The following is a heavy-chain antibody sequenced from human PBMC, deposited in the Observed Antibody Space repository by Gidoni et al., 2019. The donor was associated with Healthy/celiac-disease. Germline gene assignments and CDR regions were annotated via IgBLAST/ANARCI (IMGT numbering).Heavy chain of an antibody. V-gene: IGHV4-39*01. D-gene: IGHD3-3*01. CDR2: IYYSGST. CDR3: ARERVTIFGVVIYRWFDP. CDR1: GGSISSSSYY. Sequence: QLQLQESGPGLVKPSETLSLTCTVSGGSISSSSYYWGWIRQPPGKGLEWIGSIYYSGSTYYNPSLKSRVTISVDTSKNQFSLKLSSVTAADTAVYYCARERVTIFGVVIYRWFDPWGQGTLVTVSS. J-gene: IGHJ5*02.